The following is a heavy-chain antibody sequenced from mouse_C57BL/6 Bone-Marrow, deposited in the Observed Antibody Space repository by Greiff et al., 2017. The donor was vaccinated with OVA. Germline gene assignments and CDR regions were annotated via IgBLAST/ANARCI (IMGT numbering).Heavy chain of an antibody. J-gene: IGHJ4*01. Sequence: EVQLVESEGGLVQPGSSMKLSCTASGFTFSDYYMAWVRQVPEKGLEWVANINYDGSSTYYLDSLKSRFIISRDNAKNILYLQMSSLKSEDTATYYCARVGYYAPYAMDYWGQGTSVTVSS. CDR2: INYDGSST. D-gene: IGHD2-3*01. CDR1: GFTFSDYY. CDR3: ARVGYYAPYAMDY. V-gene: IGHV5-16*01.